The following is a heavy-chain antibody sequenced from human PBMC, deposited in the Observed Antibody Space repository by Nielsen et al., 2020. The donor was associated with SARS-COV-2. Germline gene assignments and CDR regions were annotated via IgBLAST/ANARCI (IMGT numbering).Heavy chain of an antibody. V-gene: IGHV1-2*04. CDR3: AREGAVAGWGYYYYGMDV. D-gene: IGHD6-19*01. Sequence: ASVKVSCKASGYTFTGYYMHWVRQAPGQGLEWMGWINPNSGGTNYAQKFQGWVTMTRDTSISTAYMELSRLRSDDTAAYYCAREGAVAGWGYYYYGMDVWGQGTTVTVSS. J-gene: IGHJ6*02. CDR2: INPNSGGT. CDR1: GYTFTGYY.